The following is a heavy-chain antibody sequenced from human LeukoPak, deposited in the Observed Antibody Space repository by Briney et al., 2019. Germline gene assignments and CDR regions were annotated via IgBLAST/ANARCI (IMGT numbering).Heavy chain of an antibody. CDR3: ARSDGYGLIGI. CDR1: GVPISSGSNY. D-gene: IGHD3-10*01. V-gene: IGHV4-39*07. Sequence: SETLSLTCSAPGVPISSGSNYWGWIPQPPGKTLEWIGSIYSSGSTYYNPSLKSRVIILFDTAKNHFSLNVSSVTAADTAVYYCARSDGYGLIGIWGQGTMVTVSS. J-gene: IGHJ3*02. CDR2: IYSSGST.